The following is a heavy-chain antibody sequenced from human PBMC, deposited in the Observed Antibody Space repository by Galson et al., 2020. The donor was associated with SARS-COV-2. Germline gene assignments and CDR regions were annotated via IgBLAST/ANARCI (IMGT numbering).Heavy chain of an antibody. J-gene: IGHJ3*02. CDR1: GLTFSYAW. Sequence: GGSLRISCAASGLTFSYAWMSWVRQAPGKGLEWVGRIKRKVDGEATDYAAAVKGRFIISREDSKNTLFLQMNSLKTEDTAVYYCTTERFNAFYIWGQGTMVTVSS. V-gene: IGHV3-15*01. CDR3: TTERFNAFYI. CDR2: IKRKVDGEAT. D-gene: IGHD3-3*01.